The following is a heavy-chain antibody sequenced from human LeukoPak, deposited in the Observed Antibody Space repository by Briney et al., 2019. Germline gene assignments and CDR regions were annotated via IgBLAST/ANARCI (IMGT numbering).Heavy chain of an antibody. V-gene: IGHV4-30-2*01. Sequence: SQTLSLTCTVSGGSISSGGYYWSWIRQPPGKGLEWIGEINHSGSTNYNPSLKSRVTISVDTSKNQFSLKLSSVTAADTAVYYCARGLRYYDSSGLNYWGQGTLVTVSS. CDR3: ARGLRYYDSSGLNY. CDR2: INHSGST. D-gene: IGHD3-22*01. CDR1: GGSISSGGYY. J-gene: IGHJ4*02.